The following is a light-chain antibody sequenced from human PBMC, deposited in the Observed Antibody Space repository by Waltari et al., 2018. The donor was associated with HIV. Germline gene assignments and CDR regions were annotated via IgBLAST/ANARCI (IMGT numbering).Light chain of an antibody. J-gene: IGLJ2*01. CDR1: TSDVGGYNY. V-gene: IGLV2-14*03. Sequence: QSALTQPASVSGSPGQSITISCTGTTSDVGGYNYVSWYQQHPGKAPKLMIYEVSNLPSGVSPRFSVSKSDNTASLTISGLQAEDEADYFCSSYTTSSTMIFGGGTKLTVL. CDR3: SSYTTSSTMI. CDR2: EVS.